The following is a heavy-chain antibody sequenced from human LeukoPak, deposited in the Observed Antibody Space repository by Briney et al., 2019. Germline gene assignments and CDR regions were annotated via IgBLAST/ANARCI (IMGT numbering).Heavy chain of an antibody. J-gene: IGHJ4*02. CDR2: VDPEDGET. CDR3: AILAYCGGDCYRSTASD. D-gene: IGHD2-21*01. V-gene: IGHV1-69-2*01. CDR1: GYTFTDYY. Sequence: ATVKISCKVSGYTFTDYYMHWVQQAPGKGLEWMGLVDPEDGETIYAEKFQGRVTITANTTTDTAYIELSSLRSEDTAVYYCAILAYCGGDCYRSTASDWGQGTLVTVSS.